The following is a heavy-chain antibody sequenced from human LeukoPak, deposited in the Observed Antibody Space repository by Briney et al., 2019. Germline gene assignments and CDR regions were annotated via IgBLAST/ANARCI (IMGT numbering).Heavy chain of an antibody. Sequence: GESLKISCQGSGYSFTSYGISWVRQAPGQGLEWMGWISAYNGNTNYAQKLQGRVTMTTDTSTSTAYMELRSLRSDDTAVYYCARDGGDYDILTGLDYWGQGTLVTVSS. J-gene: IGHJ4*02. D-gene: IGHD3-9*01. CDR1: GYSFTSYG. CDR2: ISAYNGNT. CDR3: ARDGGDYDILTGLDY. V-gene: IGHV1-18*01.